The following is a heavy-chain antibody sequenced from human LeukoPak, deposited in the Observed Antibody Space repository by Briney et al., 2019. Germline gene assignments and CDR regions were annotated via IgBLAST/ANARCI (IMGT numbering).Heavy chain of an antibody. D-gene: IGHD3-10*01. V-gene: IGHV3-33*01. J-gene: IGHJ4*02. CDR3: ARDLLVRGVIGGY. CDR2: IRYDGSNK. Sequence: GGSLRLSCAASGFTFSSYGMHWVRQAPGKGLEWVAVIRYDGSNKYYADSVKGRFTISRDNSKNTLYLQMNSLRAEDTAVYYCARDLLVRGVIGGYWGQGTLVTVSS. CDR1: GFTFSSYG.